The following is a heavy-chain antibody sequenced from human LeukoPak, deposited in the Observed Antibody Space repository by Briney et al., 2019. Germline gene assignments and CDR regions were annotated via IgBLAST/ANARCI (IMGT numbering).Heavy chain of an antibody. V-gene: IGHV1-8*01. Sequence: GASVKVSCKASGYTFASYDINWVRQATGQGLEWVGWMNPNSGNTGYAQKFQGRVTMTRNTSISTAYMELSSLRSEDTAVYYCARSQEWNGDYYGYWGQGTLVTVSS. J-gene: IGHJ4*02. CDR1: GYTFASYD. CDR3: ARSQEWNGDYYGY. D-gene: IGHD1-1*01. CDR2: MNPNSGNT.